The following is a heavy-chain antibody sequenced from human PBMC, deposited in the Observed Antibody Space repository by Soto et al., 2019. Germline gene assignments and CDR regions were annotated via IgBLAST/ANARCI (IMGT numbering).Heavy chain of an antibody. D-gene: IGHD3-16*02. CDR1: GFTLSMSA. Sequence: VGSLRLSCASSGFTLSMSAVNWVRQAPGKGLEWVSYISDSGDRTYYADSVKGRFTISRDRSKNTVSLQMDSLRAEGTAVYYCAKDRGIIVKAGDAFDVWGQGTKVTVSS. V-gene: IGHV3-23*01. J-gene: IGHJ3*01. CDR3: AKDRGIIVKAGDAFDV. CDR2: ISDSGDRT.